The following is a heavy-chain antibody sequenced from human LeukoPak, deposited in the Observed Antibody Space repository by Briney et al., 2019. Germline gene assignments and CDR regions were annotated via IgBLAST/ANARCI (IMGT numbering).Heavy chain of an antibody. CDR1: GLTFSSNW. V-gene: IGHV3-74*01. D-gene: IGHD2-2*01. J-gene: IGHJ4*02. Sequence: GESLRLSCAASGLTFSSNWMHWVRQAPGKGLVWVSRINHDGSSTSYADSVKGRFTISRDNAKNTLYLQMNSLRAEDTALYFCARHCTSTSCYDYWGQGTLVTVSS. CDR3: ARHCTSTSCYDY. CDR2: INHDGSST.